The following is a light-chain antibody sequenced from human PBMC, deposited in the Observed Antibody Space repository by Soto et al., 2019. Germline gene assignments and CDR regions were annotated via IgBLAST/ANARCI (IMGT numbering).Light chain of an antibody. Sequence: AIQMTQSPSSLSASVGDRVTITCRASQGIRNDLGWYHQKPGKAPKLLIYAASNLEGGVPSRFSVSGSGTDFTLTISSLQPEDFATYYCLEDYNYPRTFGQGTKVEIK. J-gene: IGKJ1*01. CDR1: QGIRND. CDR3: LEDYNYPRT. V-gene: IGKV1-6*01. CDR2: AAS.